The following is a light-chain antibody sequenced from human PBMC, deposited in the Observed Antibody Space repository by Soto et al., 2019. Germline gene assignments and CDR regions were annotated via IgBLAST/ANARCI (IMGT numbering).Light chain of an antibody. V-gene: IGLV4-69*01. CDR2: LNSDGSH. Sequence: QPVLTQSPSASASLGASVKLTCTLSRGHSSYSIAWHQQQPEKGPRYLMKLNSDGSHSKGDGIPDRFSGSSSRAERYLTISSVQSEDEADYYCQTWGTGIQVFGGGTKVAVL. CDR1: RGHSSYS. CDR3: QTWGTGIQV. J-gene: IGLJ2*01.